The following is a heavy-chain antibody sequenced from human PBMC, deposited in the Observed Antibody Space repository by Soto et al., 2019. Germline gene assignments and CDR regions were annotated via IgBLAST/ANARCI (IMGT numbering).Heavy chain of an antibody. CDR2: ISGSGGST. V-gene: IGHV3-23*01. Sequence: EVQLLESGGGLVQPGGSLRLSCAASGFTFSSYAMSWVRQAPGKGLQWVSAISGSGGSTYYADSVKGRFTIPRDKSKHQLYLQMNSLRAEDTAVYYCAKASGWFGEFDYWGHGTLVTVSS. D-gene: IGHD3-10*01. CDR3: AKASGWFGEFDY. CDR1: GFTFSSYA. J-gene: IGHJ4*01.